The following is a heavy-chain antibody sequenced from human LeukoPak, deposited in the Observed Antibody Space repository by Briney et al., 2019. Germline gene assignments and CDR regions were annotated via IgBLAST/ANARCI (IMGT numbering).Heavy chain of an antibody. Sequence: GGSLRLSCAASGFTFSSYEMNGVRRAPGKGVEGVSYISSSCSTIYYADSVKGRFNISRDNAKNSLYLQVKSLRAEDTAVYYCAELGIPMIGGVWGKGPTVTISS. D-gene: IGHD3-10*02. CDR2: ISSSCSTI. V-gene: IGHV3-48*03. CDR3: AELGIPMIGGV. J-gene: IGHJ6*04. CDR1: GFTFSSYE.